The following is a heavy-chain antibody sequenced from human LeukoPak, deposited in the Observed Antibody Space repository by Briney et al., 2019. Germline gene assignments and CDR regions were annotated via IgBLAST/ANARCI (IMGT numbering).Heavy chain of an antibody. V-gene: IGHV4-34*01. D-gene: IGHD5-12*01. CDR3: ARGTGVDIVATIPSRLGDKFDP. Sequence: SETLFLTCAVYHVPFSGYYWSWIRQPPGKGLEWIGEINHTGSNNYNPSLKSRVTISVDTSKNQFSLKLSSVTAADTAVYYCARGTGVDIVATIPSRLGDKFDPWGQGALVTVSS. CDR2: INHTGSN. J-gene: IGHJ5*02. CDR1: HVPFSGYY.